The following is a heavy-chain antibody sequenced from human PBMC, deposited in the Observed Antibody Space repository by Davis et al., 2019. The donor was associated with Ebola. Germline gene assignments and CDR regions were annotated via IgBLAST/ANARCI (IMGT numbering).Heavy chain of an antibody. CDR3: ARGGYCSSTSCYGYYYYGMDV. CDR1: GGSISSSNW. V-gene: IGHV4-4*02. Sequence: MPSETLSLTCAVSGGSISSSNWWSWVRQPPGKGLEWMGEIYHSGSTNYNPSLKSRVTISVDKSKNQFSLKLSSVTAADTAVYYCARGGYCSSTSCYGYYYYGMDVWGQGTTVTVSS. J-gene: IGHJ6*02. D-gene: IGHD2-2*01. CDR2: IYHSGST.